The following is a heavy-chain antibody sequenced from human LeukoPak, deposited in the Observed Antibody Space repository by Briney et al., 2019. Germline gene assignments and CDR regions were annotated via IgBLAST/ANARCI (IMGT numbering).Heavy chain of an antibody. D-gene: IGHD6-13*01. CDR1: GFTFSTYS. Sequence: GGSLRLSCAASGFTFSTYSMNWVRQAPGKGLEWVSSISSGSSYIYYADSVKGRLTISRDKAKNSLYLQMNSLRAEDTAVYYCARDLGSSSWTLFDYWGQGTLVTVSS. V-gene: IGHV3-21*01. CDR3: ARDLGSSSWTLFDY. CDR2: ISSGSSYI. J-gene: IGHJ4*02.